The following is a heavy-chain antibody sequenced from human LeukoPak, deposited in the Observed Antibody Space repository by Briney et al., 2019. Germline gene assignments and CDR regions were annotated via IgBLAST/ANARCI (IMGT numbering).Heavy chain of an antibody. D-gene: IGHD3-22*01. CDR2: IYYSGST. V-gene: IGHV4-30-4*08. J-gene: IGHJ4*02. Sequence: SQTLSLXCTVSGGSISSGDYYWSWIRQPPGKGLEWIGYIYYSGSTYYNPSLKSRFTISVDTSKNQFSLKLSSVTAADTAVYYCAMDPYYYDSSGYYVDYWGQGTLVTVSS. CDR1: GGSISSGDYY. CDR3: AMDPYYYDSSGYYVDY.